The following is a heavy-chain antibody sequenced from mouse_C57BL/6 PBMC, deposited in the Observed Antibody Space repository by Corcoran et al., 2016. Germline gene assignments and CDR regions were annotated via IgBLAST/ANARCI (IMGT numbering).Heavy chain of an antibody. CDR2: INPNNGGT. CDR3: ARGIYERDY. D-gene: IGHD2-3*01. J-gene: IGHJ2*01. CDR1: GYMFTDYY. V-gene: IGHV1-26*01. Sequence: EVQLQQSGPELVKPGASVKISCKASGYMFTDYYMNWVKQSHGKSLEWIGDINPNNGGTSYNQKFKGKATLNVDKSSSTAYMELRSLTSEDSAVYYCARGIYERDYWVQGTTLTVSS.